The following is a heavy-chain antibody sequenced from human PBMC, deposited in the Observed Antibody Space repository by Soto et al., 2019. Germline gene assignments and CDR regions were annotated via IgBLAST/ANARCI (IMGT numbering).Heavy chain of an antibody. CDR1: GFSLSTSGVG. V-gene: IGHV2-5*02. CDR3: AHAPVYCSSTSCYAFVY. J-gene: IGHJ4*02. Sequence: QITLKESGPTLVKPTQTLTLTCTFSGFSLSTSGVGVGWIRQPPGKALEWLALIYWDDDKRYSPSLKSRLTITKDTSKNQVVLTMTNMDPVDTATYYCAHAPVYCSSTSCYAFVYWGQGTLVTVSS. D-gene: IGHD2-2*01. CDR2: IYWDDDK.